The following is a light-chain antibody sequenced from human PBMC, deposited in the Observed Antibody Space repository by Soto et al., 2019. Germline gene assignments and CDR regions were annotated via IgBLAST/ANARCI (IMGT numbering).Light chain of an antibody. J-gene: IGKJ4*01. Sequence: ETVMTQSPATLSLFPGERATLSCRASQSVSNNLAWYQQKSGQSPRLLIYGASTRATGIPARFSGSGSETDFTLTISSLQSEDFAVYYCQQYNNWPPVTFGGGTKVEI. CDR3: QQYNNWPPVT. CDR2: GAS. CDR1: QSVSNN. V-gene: IGKV3-15*01.